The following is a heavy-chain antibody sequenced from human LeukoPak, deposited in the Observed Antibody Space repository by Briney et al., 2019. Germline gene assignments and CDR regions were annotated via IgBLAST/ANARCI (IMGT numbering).Heavy chain of an antibody. V-gene: IGHV4-59*07. CDR2: IYYSGST. D-gene: IGHD5-18*01. Sequence: SDTLSLTCTVSGGSISNYYWNWIRQPPGKGLEWIGSIYYSGSTNYNPSLKSRVAISVDTSKNQFSLKLSSVTAADTAVYYCARSLGQYTYGLLGYWGQGTLVTVSS. J-gene: IGHJ4*02. CDR1: GGSISNYY. CDR3: ARSLGQYTYGLLGY.